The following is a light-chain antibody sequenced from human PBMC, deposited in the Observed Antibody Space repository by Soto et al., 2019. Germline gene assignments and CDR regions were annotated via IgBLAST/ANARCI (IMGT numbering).Light chain of an antibody. Sequence: IVMTQSPLTLPVTPGEPASISCRSSQSLLYNNTYNYLDWYVQKPGQSPQLXIYFGSNRAPGVPDRFSGSGSGTYFTLEISRVEADDVGVYYCMQPLENFRTFGQGTKVDIK. V-gene: IGKV2-28*01. CDR1: QSLLYNNTYNY. CDR2: FGS. J-gene: IGKJ1*01. CDR3: MQPLENFRT.